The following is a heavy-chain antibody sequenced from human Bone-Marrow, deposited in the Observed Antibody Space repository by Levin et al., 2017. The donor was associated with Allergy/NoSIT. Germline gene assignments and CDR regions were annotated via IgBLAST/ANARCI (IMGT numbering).Heavy chain of an antibody. CDR1: GFTFTDVW. D-gene: IGHD1/OR15-1a*01. CDR3: SRNKCP. J-gene: IGHJ5*02. V-gene: IGHV3-7*01. Sequence: GGSLRLSCIASGFTFTDVWMSWVRQAPGKGPEWVANVKRDGTEKYYLDSVKGRFTISRDNAKNSVYLQMNNLRVEDTAVYYCSRNKCPWGQGTQVTVSS. CDR2: VKRDGTEK.